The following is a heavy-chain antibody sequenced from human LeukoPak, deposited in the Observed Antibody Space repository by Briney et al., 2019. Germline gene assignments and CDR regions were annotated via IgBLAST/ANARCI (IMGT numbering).Heavy chain of an antibody. CDR2: IYYSGST. D-gene: IGHD6-13*01. Sequence: SETLSLTCTVSGGSISSSGQYWGWIRQPPGKGLEWIGTIYYSGSTYYNPSLKSRVTVTVDTSKNQFPLKLSSVTAADTAVYYCARHMYSGSWYSDYWGEGALVTVSS. V-gene: IGHV4-39*01. CDR1: GGSISSSGQY. CDR3: ARHMYSGSWYSDY. J-gene: IGHJ4*02.